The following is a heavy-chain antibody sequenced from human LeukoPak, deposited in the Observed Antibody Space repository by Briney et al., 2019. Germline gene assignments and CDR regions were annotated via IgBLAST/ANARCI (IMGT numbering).Heavy chain of an antibody. Sequence: ASVKVSCKASGYTFTSYYMHWVRQAPGQGLKWMGIINPSGGSTSYAQKFQGRVTMTRDTSTSTVYMELSSLRSEDTAVYYCARWYSSGWAFDYWGQGTLVTVSS. V-gene: IGHV1-46*01. J-gene: IGHJ4*02. CDR2: INPSGGST. CDR1: GYTFTSYY. D-gene: IGHD6-19*01. CDR3: ARWYSSGWAFDY.